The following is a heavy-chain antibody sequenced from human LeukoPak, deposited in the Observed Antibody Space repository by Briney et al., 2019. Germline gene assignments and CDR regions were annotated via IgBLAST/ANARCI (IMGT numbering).Heavy chain of an antibody. J-gene: IGHJ4*02. Sequence: PGGSLRLSCAASGFTVSSTYMSWVRHAPGQGLEWVSVIYSGGSIYYADSVKGRFTIARDNSKNTLYLQMNTLRAEDTAVYYCARDDSFDYWGQGTLVTVSS. CDR1: GFTVSSTY. CDR2: IYSGGSI. V-gene: IGHV3-66*01. D-gene: IGHD2-21*02. CDR3: ARDDSFDY.